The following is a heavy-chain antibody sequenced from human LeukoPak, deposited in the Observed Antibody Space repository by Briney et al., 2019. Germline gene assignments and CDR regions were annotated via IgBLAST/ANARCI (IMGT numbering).Heavy chain of an antibody. CDR2: IGAYNGNT. CDR1: GYTFTSYG. Sequence: VASVKVSCKASGYTFTSYGISWVRQAPGQGLEWMGWIGAYNGNTNYAQKLQGRVTMTTDTSTSTAYMELRSLRSDDTAVYYCARQGLGSSWYYFDYWGQGTLVTVSS. CDR3: ARQGLGSSWYYFDY. J-gene: IGHJ4*02. V-gene: IGHV1-18*01. D-gene: IGHD6-13*01.